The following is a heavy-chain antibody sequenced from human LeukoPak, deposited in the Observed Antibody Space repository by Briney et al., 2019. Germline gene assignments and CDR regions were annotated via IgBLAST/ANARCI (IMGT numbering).Heavy chain of an antibody. CDR3: ARVLLSFRVRAFDI. D-gene: IGHD2-15*01. CDR2: IYYSGST. CDR1: GGSISSSSYY. V-gene: IGHV4-39*07. Sequence: SETLSLTCTVSGGSISSSSYYWGWIRQPPGKGLEWIGSIYYSGSTYYNPSLKSRVTISVDTSKNQFSLKLGSVTAADTAVYYCARVLLSFRVRAFDIWGQGTMVTVSS. J-gene: IGHJ3*02.